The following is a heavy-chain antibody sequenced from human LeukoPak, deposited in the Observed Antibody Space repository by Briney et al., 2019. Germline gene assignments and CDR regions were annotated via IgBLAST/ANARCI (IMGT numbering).Heavy chain of an antibody. J-gene: IGHJ4*02. D-gene: IGHD6-19*01. CDR3: ARDGAVAGGDY. CDR1: GGTFSSYA. V-gene: IGHV1-69*01. Sequence: ASVKVSCKAPGGTFSSYAISWVRQAPGQGLEWMGGIIPIFGTANYAQKFQGRVTITADESTSTAYMELSSLRSEDTAVYYCARDGAVAGGDYWGQGTLVTVSS. CDR2: IIPIFGTA.